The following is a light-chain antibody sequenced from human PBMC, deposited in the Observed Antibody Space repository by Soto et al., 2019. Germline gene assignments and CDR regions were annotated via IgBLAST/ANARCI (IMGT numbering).Light chain of an antibody. CDR1: RRSRSW. Sequence: LYAKVGGRGAGTGRASRRSRSWLAWYQHKPGKAPQLLIYDASSLESGVPSRLSGSGSGTEFTLTIRSLQPDACATEYCQQYNIYSPTFGGGTKV. V-gene: IGKV1-5*01. J-gene: IGKJ4*01. CDR3: QQYNIYSPT. CDR2: DAS.